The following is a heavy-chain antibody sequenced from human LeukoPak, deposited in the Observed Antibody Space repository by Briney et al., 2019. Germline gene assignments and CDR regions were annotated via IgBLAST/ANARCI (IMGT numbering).Heavy chain of an antibody. V-gene: IGHV3-48*01. CDR2: ISSSSSTI. Sequence: PGGSLRLSCAASGFTFSSYGMHWVRQAPGKGLEWVSYISSSSSTIYYADSVKGRFTISRDNAKNSLYLQMNSLRAEDTAVYYCASTPSSLLWFGELLEDYWGQGTLVTVSS. CDR1: GFTFSSYG. D-gene: IGHD3-10*01. CDR3: ASTPSSLLWFGELLEDY. J-gene: IGHJ4*02.